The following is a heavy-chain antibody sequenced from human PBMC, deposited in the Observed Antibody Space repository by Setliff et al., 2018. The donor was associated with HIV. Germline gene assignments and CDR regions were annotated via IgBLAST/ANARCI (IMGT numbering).Heavy chain of an antibody. J-gene: IGHJ6*04. D-gene: IGHD3-3*01. V-gene: IGHV4-38-2*02. CDR2: IYHIGTT. CDR3: ARRLQFLEFLHGVRGLDV. Sequence: SETLSLTCTVSGYPLSSGYYWGWIRQPPGKGLEWIGRIYHIGTTYYNPSLKSRVTISVDPSKNQFSLKLSSATAADTAVCYCARRLQFLEFLHGVRGLDVWGKGTTGTV. CDR1: GYPLSSGYY.